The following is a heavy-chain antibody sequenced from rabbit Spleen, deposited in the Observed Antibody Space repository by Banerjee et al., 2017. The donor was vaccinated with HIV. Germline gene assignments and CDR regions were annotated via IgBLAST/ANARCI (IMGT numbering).Heavy chain of an antibody. Sequence: QEQLVESGGGLVQPEGSLTLTCTASGFSFSSSYYMCWVRQAPGKGLEWIACASAGTTTYYANWAKGRFTISKTSSTTVTLQMTSLTAADTATYFCARDTGSSFSSYGMDLWGQGTLVTVS. J-gene: IGHJ6*01. CDR3: ARDTGSSFSSYGMDL. CDR2: ASAGTTT. V-gene: IGHV1S45*01. CDR1: GFSFSSSYY. D-gene: IGHD8-1*01.